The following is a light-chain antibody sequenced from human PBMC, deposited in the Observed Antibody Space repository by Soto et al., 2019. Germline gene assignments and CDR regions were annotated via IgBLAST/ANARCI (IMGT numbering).Light chain of an antibody. J-gene: IGKJ5*01. CDR2: GAS. V-gene: IGKV3-15*01. Sequence: EIVITHSPGTLSVSPGEGATLSSRASQSLSSSLAWYQQKPGQAPRLLIYGASTRATGIPARFSGSGAGTEFTLTISSLQSEDFAVYYCQQYNNWPITFGQGTRLEI. CDR1: QSLSSS. CDR3: QQYNNWPIT.